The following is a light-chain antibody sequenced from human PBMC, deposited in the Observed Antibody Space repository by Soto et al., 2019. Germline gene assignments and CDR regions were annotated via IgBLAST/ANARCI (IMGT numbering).Light chain of an antibody. J-gene: IGKJ1*01. CDR2: DAS. CDR3: QQYSTYPWT. CDR1: QSISSW. V-gene: IGKV1-5*01. Sequence: DIQMTQSPSFLSASVGDRFTITCRASQSISSWLAWYQQKPGKAPKVLIFDASSLESGVPSRFSGSGSATEFTLTISSLQPDDFATYYCQQYSTYPWTFGQGTKVDIK.